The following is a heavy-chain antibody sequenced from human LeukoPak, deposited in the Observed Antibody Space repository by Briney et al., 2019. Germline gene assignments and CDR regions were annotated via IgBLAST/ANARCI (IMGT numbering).Heavy chain of an antibody. Sequence: PSETLSLTCTVSGDSISSSRHCWGWIRQTPGKGLDYIGDIYYRGSTYYNPSLKSRLSISVDTSKNQFSLNLTSVSAADTAVYFCARRGGIRNSTPLERYFDYWGQGLLVTVSS. CDR2: IYYRGST. D-gene: IGHD3-3*02. V-gene: IGHV4-39*01. CDR3: ARRGGIRNSTPLERYFDY. J-gene: IGHJ4*02. CDR1: GDSISSSRHC.